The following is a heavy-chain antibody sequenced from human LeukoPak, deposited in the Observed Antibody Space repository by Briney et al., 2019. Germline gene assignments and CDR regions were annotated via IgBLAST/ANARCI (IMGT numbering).Heavy chain of an antibody. CDR1: GYTFTSYG. CDR3: ARSKVGWYYFYGMDV. J-gene: IGHJ6*02. D-gene: IGHD6-19*01. V-gene: IGHV1-3*01. Sequence: GASVKVSCKASGYTFTSYGISWVRQAPGQGLEWMGWINAGNGNTKYSQKFQGRVTITRDTSASTAYMELSSLRSEDTAVYYCARSKVGWYYFYGMDVWGQGTTVTVSS. CDR2: INAGNGNT.